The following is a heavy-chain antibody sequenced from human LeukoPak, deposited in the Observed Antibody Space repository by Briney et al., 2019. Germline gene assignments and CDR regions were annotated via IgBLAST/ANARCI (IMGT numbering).Heavy chain of an antibody. D-gene: IGHD3-3*01. CDR2: IYTSGST. J-gene: IGHJ4*02. CDR1: GGSISSGSYY. V-gene: IGHV4-61*02. CDR3: ARHPYDFWSATNPDY. Sequence: SQTLSLTCTVSGGSISSGSYYWSWIRQPAGKGLEWIGRIYTSGSTNYNPSLKSRVTISVDTSKNQFSLKLSSVTAADTAVYYCARHPYDFWSATNPDYWGQGTLVTVSS.